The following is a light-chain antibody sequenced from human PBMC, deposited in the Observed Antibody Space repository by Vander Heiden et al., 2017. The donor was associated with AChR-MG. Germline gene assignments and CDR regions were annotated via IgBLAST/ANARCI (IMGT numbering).Light chain of an antibody. CDR1: SSNIGSNT. CDR3: AAWDDSLNGPTYV. J-gene: IGLJ1*01. CDR2: SNN. Sequence: SVLTHPPSASGPPGPMATISCSGSSSNIGSNTVNWDQQHPGTAPKPLIYSNNQRPSRPPDRSSGSKSGNSATLAIRGIEAEDEADDYCAAWDDSLNGPTYVFGTGTKVTVL. V-gene: IGLV1-44*01.